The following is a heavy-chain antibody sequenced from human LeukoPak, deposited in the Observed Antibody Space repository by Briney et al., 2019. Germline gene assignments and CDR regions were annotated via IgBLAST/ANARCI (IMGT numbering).Heavy chain of an antibody. CDR1: GFTFSDYY. CDR2: ISSSGSTI. J-gene: IGHJ3*02. CDR3: AKDSYSHNGIFDAFDI. Sequence: PGGSLRLSCAASGFTFSDYYMSWIRQAPGKGLEWVSYISSSGSTIYYADSVKGRFTISRDDPKNTLFLQMNSLRAEDTAIYYCAKDSYSHNGIFDAFDIWGQGTMVTVSS. D-gene: IGHD2-8*01. V-gene: IGHV3-11*01.